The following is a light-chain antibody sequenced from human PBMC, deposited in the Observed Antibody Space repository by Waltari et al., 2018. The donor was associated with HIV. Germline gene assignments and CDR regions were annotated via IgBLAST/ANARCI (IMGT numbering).Light chain of an antibody. CDR1: QSVSTY. CDR2: DAS. J-gene: IGKJ4*01. V-gene: IGKV3-11*01. Sequence: EIVLTQFPATLSLSPGERATLSCRASQSVSTYLAWYQQRPGQAPRLLIYDASSRATGIPARFSGSGSGTDFTLTISSLEPADFAVYYCQQRSDWPRSTFGGGTKVEIK. CDR3: QQRSDWPRST.